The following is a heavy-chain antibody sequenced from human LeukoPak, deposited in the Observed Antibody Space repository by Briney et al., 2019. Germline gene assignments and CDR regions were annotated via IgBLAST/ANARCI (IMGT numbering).Heavy chain of an antibody. CDR3: AKSVRVPTAGLDAFDI. V-gene: IGHV3-23*01. CDR2: ISARGVST. CDR1: GFTFSSYA. D-gene: IGHD3-10*01. J-gene: IGHJ3*02. Sequence: QPGGSLILSCAASGFTFSSYAMSWVRQAPGKGLEWISAISARGVSTYYADSVKGRFTISRDNSKNTLYLQMNSLRAEDTAVYYCAKSVRVPTAGLDAFDIWGQGTMVSVSS.